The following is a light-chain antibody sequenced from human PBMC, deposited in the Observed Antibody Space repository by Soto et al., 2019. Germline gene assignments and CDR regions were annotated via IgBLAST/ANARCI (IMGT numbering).Light chain of an antibody. CDR3: QQYNNWPWT. V-gene: IGKV3-15*01. CDR2: GAS. CDR1: QSLTTY. J-gene: IGKJ1*01. Sequence: VVLTQSPATLSLSPGERGSLSCGASQSLTTYLAWYQQKPDQAPRLLIYGASTRATGIPARFSGSGSGTEFTLTISSLQSEDFAVYYCQQYNNWPWTFGQGTKVDIK.